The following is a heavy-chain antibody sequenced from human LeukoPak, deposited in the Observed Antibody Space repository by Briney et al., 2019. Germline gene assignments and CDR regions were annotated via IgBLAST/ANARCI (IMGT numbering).Heavy chain of an antibody. CDR2: IKEDGTIT. CDR3: AKSGWLDP. CDR1: GISFGNHW. J-gene: IGHJ5*02. V-gene: IGHV3-74*03. D-gene: IGHD3-10*01. Sequence: PGGSLRLSCEASGISFGNHWMHWVRHAPGKGLMWVSRIKEDGTITMYADSVKGRFTVSRDNAKNTLYLQMNSLRVEDTAMYFCAKSGWLDPWGQGTLVTVSS.